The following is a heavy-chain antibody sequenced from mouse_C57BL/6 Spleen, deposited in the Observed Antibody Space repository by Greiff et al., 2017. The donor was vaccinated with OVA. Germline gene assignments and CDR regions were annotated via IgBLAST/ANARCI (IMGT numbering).Heavy chain of an antibody. V-gene: IGHV1-82*01. CDR2: IYPGDGDT. J-gene: IGHJ1*03. D-gene: IGHD1-1*01. CDR1: GYAFSSSW. Sequence: QVQLQQSGPELVKPGASVKISCKASGYAFSSSWMNWVKQRPGKGLEWIGRIYPGDGDTNYNGKFKGKATLTADKSSSTAYMQLSSLTSEDSAVYFCARGGHDGSGDFDVWGTGTTVTVSS. CDR3: ARGGHDGSGDFDV.